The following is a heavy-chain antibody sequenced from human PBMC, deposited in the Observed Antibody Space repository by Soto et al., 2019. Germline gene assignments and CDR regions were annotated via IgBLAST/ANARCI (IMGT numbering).Heavy chain of an antibody. J-gene: IGHJ4*02. V-gene: IGHV3-23*01. CDR1: GFTFSNYA. CDR2: MSGSGGST. Sequence: EVQLLESGGGLAQPGGSLRLSCVASGFTFSNYAMSWVRQAPGKGLEWVSAMSGSGGSTYYADSVKGRFTISRDSSKNTLYLQMNSLRAEDTGVYYCAKGGGSCCFDSWCQGTLVTVSS. CDR3: AKGGGSCCFDS. D-gene: IGHD2-15*01.